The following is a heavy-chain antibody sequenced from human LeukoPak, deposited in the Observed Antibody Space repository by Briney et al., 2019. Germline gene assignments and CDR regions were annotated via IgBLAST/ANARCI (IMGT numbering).Heavy chain of an antibody. CDR3: ARVSSSSWYVIFDY. V-gene: IGHV1-2*02. CDR2: INPNSGGT. CDR1: GYTFTGYY. J-gene: IGHJ4*02. D-gene: IGHD6-13*01. Sequence: ASVKVSCKASGYTFTGYYMHWVRQAPGQGLEWMGWINPNSGGTNYAQKFQGRVTMTRDTSISTAYMELSRLRSDDTTVYYCARVSSSSWYVIFDYWGQGTLVTVSS.